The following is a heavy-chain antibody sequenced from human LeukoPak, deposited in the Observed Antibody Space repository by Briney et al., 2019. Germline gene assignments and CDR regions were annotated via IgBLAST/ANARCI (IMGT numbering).Heavy chain of an antibody. CDR2: ISGSGGST. Sequence: GGSLRLSCAASGFTFSSNAMSWVRQAPGKGLEWVSAISGSGGSTYYADSVKGRFTISRDNSKNTLYLQMNSLRAEDTAVYYCAKILQSSSSSGGRYFDYWGQGTLVTVSS. D-gene: IGHD6-6*01. V-gene: IGHV3-23*01. CDR1: GFTFSSNA. CDR3: AKILQSSSSSGGRYFDY. J-gene: IGHJ4*02.